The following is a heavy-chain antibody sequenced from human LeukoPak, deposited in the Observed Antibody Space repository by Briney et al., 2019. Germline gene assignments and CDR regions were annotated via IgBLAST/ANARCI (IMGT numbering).Heavy chain of an antibody. V-gene: IGHV1-2*02. J-gene: IGHJ5*02. Sequence: ASVKVSCKASGYTSTNYGISWVRQAPGQGLEWMGWINPNSGGTNYAQKFQGRVTMTRDTSISTAYMELSRLRSDDTAVYYCARDPRIIAVAGIGRNWFDPWGQGTLVTVSS. CDR1: GYTSTNYG. CDR3: ARDPRIIAVAGIGRNWFDP. D-gene: IGHD6-19*01. CDR2: INPNSGGT.